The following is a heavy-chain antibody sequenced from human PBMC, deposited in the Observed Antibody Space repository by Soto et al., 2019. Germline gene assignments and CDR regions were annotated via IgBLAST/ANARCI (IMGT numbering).Heavy chain of an antibody. CDR2: ISSSGSTI. V-gene: IGHV3-48*01. CDR1: GFTFSTFN. CDR3: AKDGSHNFDY. J-gene: IGHJ4*02. Sequence: HPGGSLRLSCAASGFTFSTFNMNWVRQAPGKGLEWVSYISSSGSTIYYADSVKGRFTISRDNAKNTLYLQMNSLRAEDTAVYYCAKDGSHNFDYWGQGTLVTVSS. D-gene: IGHD1-26*01.